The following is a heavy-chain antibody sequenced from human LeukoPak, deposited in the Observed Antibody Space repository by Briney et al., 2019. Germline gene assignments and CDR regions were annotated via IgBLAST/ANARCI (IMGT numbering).Heavy chain of an antibody. J-gene: IGHJ4*02. CDR3: ARGGDAYKTGY. Sequence: PSQTLSLTCTVSGGSISSGGYFWSWIRLHPGKGLEWIGYSSYSGTTDYNPALKSRLTISVDTAQNQVSLQLSSVTVADTAVYYCARGGDAYKTGYWGQGTLVTVSS. CDR2: SSYSGTT. CDR1: GGSISSGGYF. D-gene: IGHD5-24*01. V-gene: IGHV4-31*03.